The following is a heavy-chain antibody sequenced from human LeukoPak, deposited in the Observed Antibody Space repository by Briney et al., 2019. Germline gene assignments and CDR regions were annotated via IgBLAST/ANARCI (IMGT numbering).Heavy chain of an antibody. Sequence: SETLSLTCTVSGGSISSSSYYWAWIRQPPGKGLEWIGSIYYSGTTYYNPSLKSRVTISVDTSKNQFSLKLSSVTAADTAVYYCARGDFIMITFGGVIVDPPDIWGQGTMVTVSS. CDR1: GGSISSSSYY. J-gene: IGHJ3*02. CDR3: ARGDFIMITFGGVIVDPPDI. CDR2: IYYSGTT. V-gene: IGHV4-39*01. D-gene: IGHD3-16*02.